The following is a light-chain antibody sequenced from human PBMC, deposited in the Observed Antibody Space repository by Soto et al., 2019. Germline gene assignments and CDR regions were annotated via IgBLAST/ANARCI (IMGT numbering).Light chain of an antibody. V-gene: IGKV1-5*01. CDR3: QQYKSYSD. CDR1: ESIHKY. CDR2: DAS. J-gene: IGKJ3*01. Sequence: DIQMTQSASALSASVGDRVTITCRASESIHKYLAWYQQKPGKAPNLLICDASTLRSGVPSRFSGTGFGTEFTLTISSLQPDDFATYYCQQYKSYSDFGPGTKVEIK.